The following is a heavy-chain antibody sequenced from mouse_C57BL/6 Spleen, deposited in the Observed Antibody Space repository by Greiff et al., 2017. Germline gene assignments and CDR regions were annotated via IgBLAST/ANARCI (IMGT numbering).Heavy chain of an antibody. J-gene: IGHJ2*01. Sequence: VQLQQSGTELVKPGASVKLSCKASGYTFTSYWMHWVKQRPGQGLEWIGNINPSNGGTNYNAKFKSKATLTVDKSSSTAYMQLSSLTSEDSAVYYCARSIYDGYYYFDYWGQGTTLTVSS. V-gene: IGHV1-53*01. D-gene: IGHD2-3*01. CDR1: GYTFTSYW. CDR3: ARSIYDGYYYFDY. CDR2: INPSNGGT.